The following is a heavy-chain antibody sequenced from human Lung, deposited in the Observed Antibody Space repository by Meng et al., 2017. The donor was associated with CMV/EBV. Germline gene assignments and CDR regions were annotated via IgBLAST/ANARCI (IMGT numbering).Heavy chain of an antibody. Sequence: ASVKVSCKASGYTFSGYFMYWVRQAPGQGLEWMGWINPKSGGTNYAQRFQGRVTMTRDTSTGTAYMELTRLRSDDTAVYYCGRVLVMMYVDHYNIMDVWGQGTTVTGSS. CDR1: GYTFSGYF. CDR2: INPKSGGT. V-gene: IGHV1-2*02. CDR3: GRVLVMMYVDHYNIMDV. D-gene: IGHD2-8*01. J-gene: IGHJ6*02.